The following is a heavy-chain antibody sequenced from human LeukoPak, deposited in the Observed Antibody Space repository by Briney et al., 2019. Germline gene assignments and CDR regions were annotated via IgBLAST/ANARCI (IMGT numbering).Heavy chain of an antibody. D-gene: IGHD3-10*01. V-gene: IGHV4-59*01. CDR1: GGSISNYY. CDR2: IYYTGST. Sequence: PSETLSLTCTVSGGSISNYYWNWIRQSPGKGREWIGYIYYTGSTNYNPSLKSRVTIPVDTSKNQPSLKLNSVTAADTAVYYCSRGGREWFHDAFDIWGQGTTVTVSS. CDR3: SRGGREWFHDAFDI. J-gene: IGHJ3*02.